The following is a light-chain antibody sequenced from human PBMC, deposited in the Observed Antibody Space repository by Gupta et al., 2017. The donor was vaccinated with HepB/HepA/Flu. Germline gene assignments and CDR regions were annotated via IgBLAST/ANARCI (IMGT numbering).Light chain of an antibody. CDR3: QHKRSSPWT. Sequence: EIVLTQSPGTLSLSPGERATLSCRASQSVSSSYLAWYQQKPGQAPRLLIYGASSRATGVPDRFSGSGSGTEFTLTISRREPEDFAVYYCQHKRSSPWTFGQGTKVDIK. V-gene: IGKV3-20*01. CDR1: QSVSSSY. J-gene: IGKJ2*01. CDR2: GAS.